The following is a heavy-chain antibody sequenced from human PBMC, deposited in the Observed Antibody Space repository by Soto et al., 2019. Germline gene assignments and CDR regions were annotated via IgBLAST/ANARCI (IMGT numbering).Heavy chain of an antibody. CDR1: GGTFGSYA. Sequence: GASVKVSCKASGGTFGSYAISWVRQAPGQGLEWMGGIIPIFGTANYAQKFQGRVTITADESTSTAYMELSSLRSEDTAVYYCARGTAVTTPHYFDYWGQGTLVTVSS. CDR2: IIPIFGTA. V-gene: IGHV1-69*13. CDR3: ARGTAVTTPHYFDY. D-gene: IGHD4-4*01. J-gene: IGHJ4*02.